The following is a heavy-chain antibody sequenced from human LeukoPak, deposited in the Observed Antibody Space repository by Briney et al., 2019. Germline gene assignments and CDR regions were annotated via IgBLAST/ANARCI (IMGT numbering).Heavy chain of an antibody. J-gene: IGHJ5*02. CDR3: ARAIPYPDIVVVPAAQYNWFDP. D-gene: IGHD2-2*01. CDR1: GYTFTGYY. V-gene: IGHV1-2*02. CDR2: INPNSGGT. Sequence: GASVRVSCKASGYTFTGYYMHWARQAPGQGLEWMGWINPNSGGTNYAQKFQGRVTMTRDTSISTAYMELSRLRSDDTAVYYCARAIPYPDIVVVPAAQYNWFDPWGQGTLVTVSS.